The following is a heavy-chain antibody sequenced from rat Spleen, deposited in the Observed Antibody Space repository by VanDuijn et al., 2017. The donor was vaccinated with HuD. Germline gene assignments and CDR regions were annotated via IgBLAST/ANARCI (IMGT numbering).Heavy chain of an antibody. CDR2: INSAGST. V-gene: IGHV3-3*01. J-gene: IGHJ2*01. CDR3: ARRGVTTYYFDY. D-gene: IGHD1-10*01. CDR1: GYSITSGYG. Sequence: EVQLQESGPGLVKPSQSLSLTCSVTGYSITSGYGWNWIRKFPGNKLEWMGYINSAGSTNYNPPLKSQISITSDTSKNQFFLQLTSVTTEDTATYYCARRGVTTYYFDYWGQGVMVTVSS.